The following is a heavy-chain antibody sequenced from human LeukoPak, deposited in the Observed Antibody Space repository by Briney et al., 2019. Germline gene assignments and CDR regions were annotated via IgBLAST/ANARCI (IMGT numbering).Heavy chain of an antibody. CDR1: GFTFDDYA. D-gene: IGHD2-2*01. CDR3: ASPVRYCSSTSCIHPLDY. Sequence: GRSLRLSCAASGFTFDDYAMHWVRQAPGKGLEWVSGISWNSGSIGYADSVKGRFTISRDNAKNSLYLQMNSLRAEDTAVYYCASPVRYCSSTSCIHPLDYWGQGTLVTVSS. V-gene: IGHV3-9*01. J-gene: IGHJ4*02. CDR2: ISWNSGSI.